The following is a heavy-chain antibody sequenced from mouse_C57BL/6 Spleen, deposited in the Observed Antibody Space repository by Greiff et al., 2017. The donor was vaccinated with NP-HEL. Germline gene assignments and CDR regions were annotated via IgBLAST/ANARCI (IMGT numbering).Heavy chain of an antibody. V-gene: IGHV1-69*01. CDR3: ARGDSGTDYFDY. J-gene: IGHJ2*01. D-gene: IGHD4-1*01. CDR1: GYTFTSYW. CDR2: IDPSDSYT. Sequence: VQLQQPGAELVMPGASVKLSCKASGYTFTSYWMHWVKQRPGQGLEWIGEIDPSDSYTNYNQKFKGKSTLTVDKSSSTAYMQLSSLTSEDSAVYYCARGDSGTDYFDYWGQGTTLTVSS.